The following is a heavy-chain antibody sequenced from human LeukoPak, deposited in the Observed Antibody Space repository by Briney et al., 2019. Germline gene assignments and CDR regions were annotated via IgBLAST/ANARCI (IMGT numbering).Heavy chain of an antibody. CDR3: LIAAAGTGYFQH. V-gene: IGHV3-21*01. J-gene: IGHJ1*01. D-gene: IGHD6-13*01. Sequence: GGSLRLSCEASGFTFSGYSMNWVRQAPGKGLEWVSSISSSSSYIYYADSVKGRFTISRDNAKNSLYLQMNSLRAEDTAVYYCLIAAAGTGYFQHWGQGTLVTVSS. CDR1: GFTFSGYS. CDR2: ISSSSSYI.